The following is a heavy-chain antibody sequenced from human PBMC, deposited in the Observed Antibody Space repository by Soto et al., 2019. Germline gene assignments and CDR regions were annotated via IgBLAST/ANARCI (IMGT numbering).Heavy chain of an antibody. J-gene: IGHJ5*02. V-gene: IGHV1-69*06. CDR2: IIPIFGTA. Sequence: QVQLVQSGAEVKKPGSSVKVSCKASGDTFSSYAISWVRQAPGQGLEWMGGIIPIFGTANYAQKFQGRVTITADKSKNRAYMELSSLSSEHTAVYYCARDGRPGRKSEYNWFDPWGQGTLVTVSS. D-gene: IGHD1-1*01. CDR1: GDTFSSYA. CDR3: ARDGRPGRKSEYNWFDP.